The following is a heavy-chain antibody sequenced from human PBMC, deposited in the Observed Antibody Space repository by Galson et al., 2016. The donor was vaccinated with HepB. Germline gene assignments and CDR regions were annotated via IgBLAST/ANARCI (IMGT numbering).Heavy chain of an antibody. CDR2: ISVSRGNT. Sequence: SVKVSCKASGYTFSNFGLSWLRQAPGEGLEWMGWISVSRGNTNYAQKFQGRVTMTTDTSTSTAYMELRSLRSDDTAVYYCVRYAVDTALDYWGQGTLVTVSS. J-gene: IGHJ4*02. CDR3: VRYAVDTALDY. D-gene: IGHD5-18*01. CDR1: GYTFSNFG. V-gene: IGHV1-18*04.